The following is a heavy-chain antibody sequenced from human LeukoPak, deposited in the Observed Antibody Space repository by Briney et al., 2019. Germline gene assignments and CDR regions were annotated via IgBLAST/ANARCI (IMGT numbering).Heavy chain of an antibody. J-gene: IGHJ6*03. CDR1: GFTFSNYW. D-gene: IGHD3-3*01. V-gene: IGHV3-15*01. Sequence: PGGSLRLSCAASGFTFSNYWMSWVRQAPGKGLEWVGRIKSKTDGGTTDYAAPVKGRFTISRDDSKNTLYLQMNSLKTEDTAVYYCDAKMYDFWSGYGYYYYYMDVWGKGTTVTVSS. CDR2: IKSKTDGGTT. CDR3: DAKMYDFWSGYGYYYYYMDV.